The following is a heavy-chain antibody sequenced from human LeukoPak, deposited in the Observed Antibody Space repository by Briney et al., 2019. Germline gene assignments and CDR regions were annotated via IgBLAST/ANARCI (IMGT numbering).Heavy chain of an antibody. CDR3: ARPYGGNSYDAFDI. CDR2: IYSGGST. CDR1: GFTVSSNY. V-gene: IGHV3-53*01. Sequence: PGGSLRLSCAASGFTVSSNYMSWVRQAPGKGLEWVSVIYSGGSTYYADSVKGRFTISRDNSKNTLYLQMNSLRAEDTAVYYCARPYGGNSYDAFDIWAKGQWSPSLQ. D-gene: IGHD4-23*01. J-gene: IGHJ3*02.